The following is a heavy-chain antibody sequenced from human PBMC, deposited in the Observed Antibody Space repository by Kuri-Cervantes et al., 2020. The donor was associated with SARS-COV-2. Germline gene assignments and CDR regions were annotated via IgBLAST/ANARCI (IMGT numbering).Heavy chain of an antibody. CDR2: ISWDGGST. V-gene: IGHV3-43*01. CDR1: GFTFDDYT. CDR3: AKDLDYVDYVLTEGYFQH. J-gene: IGHJ1*01. D-gene: IGHD4-17*01. Sequence: LSLTCAASGFTFDDYTMHWVRQAPGKGLEWVSLISWDGGSTYYADSVKGRFTISRDNSKNSLYLQMNSLRTEDTALYYCAKDLDYVDYVLTEGYFQHWGQGTLVTVSS.